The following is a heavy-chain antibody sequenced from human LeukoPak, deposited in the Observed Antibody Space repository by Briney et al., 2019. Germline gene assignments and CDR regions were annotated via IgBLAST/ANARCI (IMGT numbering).Heavy chain of an antibody. V-gene: IGHV4-4*07. J-gene: IGHJ3*02. CDR2: IYTSGST. D-gene: IGHD3-16*01. Sequence: SETLSLTCTVSGGSISSYYWNWIRQPAGKGLERIGHIYTSGSTNYNPSLKSRVTMSVDTSKNQFSLKLSSVTAADTAVYYCARGGEVPIWGQGTMVTVSS. CDR3: ARGGEVPI. CDR1: GGSISSYY.